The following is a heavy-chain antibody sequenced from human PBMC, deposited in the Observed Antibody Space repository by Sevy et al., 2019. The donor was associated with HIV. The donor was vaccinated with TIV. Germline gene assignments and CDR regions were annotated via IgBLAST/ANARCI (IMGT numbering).Heavy chain of an antibody. D-gene: IGHD4-17*01. V-gene: IGHV3-15*01. CDR1: GFTFSNTW. CDR2: IKSKKDGGKT. Sequence: GGSLRLSCAASGFTFSNTWMSWVRQAPGKGLELVGRIKSKKDGGKTDYAEPGIGRFTISSEDSKSTLYLRMNSLKIEESAVYYCTTMGWHGGFDIWGQGTMVTVSS. CDR3: TTMGWHGGFDI. J-gene: IGHJ3*02.